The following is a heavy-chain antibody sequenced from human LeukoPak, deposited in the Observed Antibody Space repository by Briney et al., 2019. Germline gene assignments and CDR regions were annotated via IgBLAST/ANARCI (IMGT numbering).Heavy chain of an antibody. D-gene: IGHD6-19*01. J-gene: IGHJ4*02. CDR2: ISYDGSNK. CDR3: AKVGSAGRVAGSFDY. Sequence: GRSLRLSCAASGFTFSSYAMHWVRQAPGKGLEWVAVISYDGSNKYYADSVKGRFTISRDNSKNTLFLQMNSLRAEDTAVYYCAKVGSAGRVAGSFDYWGQGTLVTVFS. V-gene: IGHV3-30-3*01. CDR1: GFTFSSYA.